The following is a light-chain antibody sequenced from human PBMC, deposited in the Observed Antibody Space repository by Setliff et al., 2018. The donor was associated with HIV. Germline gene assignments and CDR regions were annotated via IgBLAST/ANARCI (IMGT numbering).Light chain of an antibody. CDR2: EVT. J-gene: IGLJ2*01. CDR3: CSFAGGFTPVL. CDR1: SSDIGGYNY. Sequence: QSALTQPRSVSGSPGQSVTTSCTGTSSDIGGYNYVSWYQQHPGKAPKLIIYEVTKRPSGVPDHFSASKSGNTASLTISGLQAEDEADYYCCSFAGGFTPVLFGGGTKGTVL. V-gene: IGLV2-11*01.